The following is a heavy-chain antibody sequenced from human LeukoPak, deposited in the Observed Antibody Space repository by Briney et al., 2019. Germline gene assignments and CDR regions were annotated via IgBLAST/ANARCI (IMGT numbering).Heavy chain of an antibody. Sequence: PGGSMRLSCAASGFTFSSYAMQWVRQAPGKGLEWVAVISYDGSNKYYADSVKGRFTISRDNSKNTLYLQMNSLRAEDTAVYYCAREVVVVPAAMGVGAFAIWGQGTMVTVSS. J-gene: IGHJ3*02. V-gene: IGHV3-30*04. D-gene: IGHD2-2*01. CDR2: ISYDGSNK. CDR1: GFTFSSYA. CDR3: AREVVVVPAAMGVGAFAI.